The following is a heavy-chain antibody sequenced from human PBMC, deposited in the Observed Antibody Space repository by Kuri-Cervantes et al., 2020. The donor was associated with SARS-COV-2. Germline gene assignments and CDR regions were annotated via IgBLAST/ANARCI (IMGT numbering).Heavy chain of an antibody. D-gene: IGHD3-10*02. CDR3: AKVFGVGSNIKYFDY. CDR1: GFILDDFG. J-gene: IGHJ4*02. CDR2: ITWDGGST. V-gene: IGHV3-43D*03. Sequence: GSLRLSPAATGFILDDFGMYWVRQAPGKGLEWDSSITWDGGSTFYADSVKGRFTMSRDSSKKSLYLQMTSLRLEDTALYYCAKVFGVGSNIKYFDYWGQGTVVTVSS.